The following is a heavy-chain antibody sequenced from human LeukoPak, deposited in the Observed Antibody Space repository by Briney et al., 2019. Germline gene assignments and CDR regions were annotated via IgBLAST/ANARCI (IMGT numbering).Heavy chain of an antibody. CDR2: IVPIFGTA. CDR3: ARVALTTRWLQYYFGMDL. Sequence: SVKVSCKASGGTFSSYAISWVRQAPGQGLEWMGGIVPIFGTANYEQMFPGRITITAAESTSTAYLEISSLRSEDTTVYYSARVALTTRWLQYYFGMDLWRQGTTVTVSS. J-gene: IGHJ6*02. CDR1: GGTFSSYA. D-gene: IGHD5-24*01. V-gene: IGHV1-69*13.